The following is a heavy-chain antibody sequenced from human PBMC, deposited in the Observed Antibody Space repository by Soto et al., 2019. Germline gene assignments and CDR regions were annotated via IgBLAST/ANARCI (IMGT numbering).Heavy chain of an antibody. CDR3: ARDYYDYIWGSYRYSGGWFDP. J-gene: IGHJ5*02. V-gene: IGHV1-46*03. CDR2: MNPSGGST. Sequence: QVQLVQSGAEVQKPGASVKVSCKASGYTFTSYYMHWVRQAPGQGLEWMGIMNPSGGSTSYAQKFQGRVTMTRDTSTSTVYMELSSLRSEDTAVYYCARDYYDYIWGSYRYSGGWFDPWGQGTLVTVSS. D-gene: IGHD3-16*02. CDR1: GYTFTSYY.